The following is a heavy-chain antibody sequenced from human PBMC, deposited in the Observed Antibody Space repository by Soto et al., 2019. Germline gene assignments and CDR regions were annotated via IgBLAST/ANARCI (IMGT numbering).Heavy chain of an antibody. Sequence: SETLSLTCAVYGGSFSGYYWSWIRQPPGKGLEWIGEINHSGSTNYNPSLKSRVTISVDTSKNQFSLKLSSVTAADTAVYYCARGPTYYYDSSGYNWFDPWGQGTLVT. CDR2: INHSGST. CDR1: GGSFSGYY. V-gene: IGHV4-34*01. J-gene: IGHJ5*02. D-gene: IGHD3-22*01. CDR3: ARGPTYYYDSSGYNWFDP.